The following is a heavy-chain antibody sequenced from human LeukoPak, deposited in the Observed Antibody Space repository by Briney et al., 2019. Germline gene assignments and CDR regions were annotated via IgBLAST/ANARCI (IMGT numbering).Heavy chain of an antibody. V-gene: IGHV3-33*08. CDR2: IWSDGSDK. J-gene: IGHJ3*02. D-gene: IGHD3-9*01. Sequence: GGSLRLSCAASGFTFSPHAMHWVRQAPGKGLEWVALIWSDGSDKFYADSVKGRFIISRDNSKNTLYLQMDSLRAEDTAVYYCAREDILTGRDAFDIWGQGTMVTVSS. CDR3: AREDILTGRDAFDI. CDR1: GFTFSPHA.